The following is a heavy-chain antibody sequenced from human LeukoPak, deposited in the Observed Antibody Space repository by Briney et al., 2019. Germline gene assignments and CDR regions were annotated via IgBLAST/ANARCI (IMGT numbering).Heavy chain of an antibody. J-gene: IGHJ5*02. V-gene: IGHV4-59*12. Sequence: SETLSLTCTASGGSISSYYWSRIRQPPGKGLEWIGYIYYSGSTNYNPSLKSRVTISVDTSKNQFSLKLSSVTAADTAVYYCASELRWSSNWFDPWGQGTLVTVSS. D-gene: IGHD4-23*01. CDR2: IYYSGST. CDR1: GGSISSYY. CDR3: ASELRWSSNWFDP.